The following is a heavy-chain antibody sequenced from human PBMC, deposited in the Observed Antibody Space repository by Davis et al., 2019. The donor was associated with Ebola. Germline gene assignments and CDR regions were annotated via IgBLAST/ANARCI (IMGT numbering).Heavy chain of an antibody. J-gene: IGHJ4*02. Sequence: GESLKISCAASGFTFSNYAMSWVRQAPGKGLEWVANIKQDGSEKYYVDSVKGRFTISRDNAKNSLYLQMSSLRAEDTAVYYCLYGSHYWGQGTLVTVSS. D-gene: IGHD3-10*01. V-gene: IGHV3-7*03. CDR3: LYGSHY. CDR1: GFTFSNYA. CDR2: IKQDGSEK.